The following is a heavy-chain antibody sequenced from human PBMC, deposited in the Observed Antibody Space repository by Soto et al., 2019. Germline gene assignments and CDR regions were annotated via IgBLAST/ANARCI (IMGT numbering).Heavy chain of an antibody. D-gene: IGHD1-1*01. CDR3: GAGLSGNSFCRY. Sequence: GGSLRLSCAASGFTFSDYYLSWVRQAPGKGLEFISYMSSGGGDIHYSDSVKGRFTISRDNAKNSLYLQMTSLRAEDTAVYYCGAGLSGNSFCRYWGQGTLVTVSS. V-gene: IGHV3-11*01. CDR1: GFTFSDYY. J-gene: IGHJ4*02. CDR2: MSSGGGDI.